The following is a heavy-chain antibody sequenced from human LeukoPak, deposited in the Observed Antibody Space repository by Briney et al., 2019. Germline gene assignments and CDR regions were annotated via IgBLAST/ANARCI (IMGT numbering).Heavy chain of an antibody. D-gene: IGHD4-17*01. Sequence: GGSLRLSCAASGFTFHDYAMHWVRQAPGKGLEWVSGINWNGGSIGYAHSVKGRFTISRDNAKNSLYLQMNSLRAEDTALYYCARVGIYGDYGRYFDYWGQGTLVTVSS. CDR3: ARVGIYGDYGRYFDY. V-gene: IGHV3-20*04. J-gene: IGHJ4*02. CDR2: INWNGGSI. CDR1: GFTFHDYA.